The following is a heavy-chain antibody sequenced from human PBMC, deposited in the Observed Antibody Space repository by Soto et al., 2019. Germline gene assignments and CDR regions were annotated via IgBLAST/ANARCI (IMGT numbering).Heavy chain of an antibody. CDR1: GGTFSSYA. CDR3: ARHDCISTRCYYYYYYSMDV. V-gene: IGHV1-69*12. CDR2: IIPIFDTA. Sequence: QVQLVQSGAEVKKPGSSVNVSCKTSGGTFSSYAISWVRQAPGQGLEWMGGIIPIFDTANYEQRFQGRVTINADECTSNACRGLSSLRSEDTAVYYWARHDCISTRCYYYYYYSMDVWGQGTTVTVSS. J-gene: IGHJ6*02. D-gene: IGHD2-2*01.